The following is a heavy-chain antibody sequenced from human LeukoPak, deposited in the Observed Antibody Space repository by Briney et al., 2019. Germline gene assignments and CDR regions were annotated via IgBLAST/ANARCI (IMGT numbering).Heavy chain of an antibody. CDR3: ARSSGAYRSFDY. CDR1: GGSISSYY. D-gene: IGHD1-26*01. Sequence: SETLSLTCTVSGGSISSYYWSWIRQLPGKGLEWIGYIYYSGTTDYNPSLKSRVTISVDTSNNQFSLKVSSVTAADTAVYYCARSSGAYRSFDYWGQGTLVPVSS. CDR2: IYYSGTT. V-gene: IGHV4-59*01. J-gene: IGHJ4*02.